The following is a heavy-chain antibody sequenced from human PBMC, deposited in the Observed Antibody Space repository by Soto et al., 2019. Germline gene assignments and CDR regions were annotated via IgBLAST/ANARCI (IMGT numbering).Heavy chain of an antibody. Sequence: ASVKVSCKASGYTFTGYYMHWVRQAPGQGLEWVGWINPNSGGTNYAQKFQGRVTMTRDTSISTAYMELSRLRSDDTAVYYCAREKYYYDSSGYSGWFDPWGQGTLVTVSS. D-gene: IGHD3-22*01. CDR1: GYTFTGYY. CDR2: INPNSGGT. J-gene: IGHJ5*02. V-gene: IGHV1-2*02. CDR3: AREKYYYDSSGYSGWFDP.